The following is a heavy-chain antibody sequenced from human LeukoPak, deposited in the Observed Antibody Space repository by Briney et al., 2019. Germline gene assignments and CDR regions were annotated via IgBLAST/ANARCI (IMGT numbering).Heavy chain of an antibody. D-gene: IGHD6-19*01. J-gene: IGHJ3*01. CDR3: ARLPIRSSGWYGQWAFDL. CDR2: IYYSGSS. Sequence: SETLSLTCTVSGGSISPYYWSWIRQPPGKGLEWIANIYYSGSSSYSPSLKHRVTISIDTSKNQVSLKLSSVTAADTAVYYCARLPIRSSGWYGQWAFDLWGQGTMVTISS. CDR1: GGSISPYY. V-gene: IGHV4-59*08.